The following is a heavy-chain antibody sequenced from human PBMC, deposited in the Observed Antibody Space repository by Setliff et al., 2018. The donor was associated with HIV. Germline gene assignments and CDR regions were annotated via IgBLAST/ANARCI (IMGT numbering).Heavy chain of an antibody. D-gene: IGHD7-27*01. V-gene: IGHV3-43*01. CDR2: ITWDSTIT. CDR3: ARTPSNWGITGGMDV. J-gene: IGHJ6*02. CDR1: GFAFGDHT. Sequence: GVLRLSCAASGFAFGDHTVHWVRQFPGKGLEWVALITWDSTITDYSESVKGRFTISRDNSQSSLYLQMNSLKTEDSALYHCARTPSNWGITGGMDVWGQGTTVTVSS.